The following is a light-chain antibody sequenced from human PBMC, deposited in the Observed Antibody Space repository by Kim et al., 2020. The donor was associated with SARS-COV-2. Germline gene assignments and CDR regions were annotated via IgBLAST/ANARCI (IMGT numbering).Light chain of an antibody. V-gene: IGLV3-19*01. J-gene: IGLJ2*01. Sequence: VGQTVRITIRGHSLRSDYSSWYQQKPGQAPIRVIYGKNNRPSGIPDRFSGSSSGNTASLTITGAQAEDEADYYCNSRDSSGKHVVFGGGTQLTVL. CDR1: SLRSDY. CDR2: GKN. CDR3: NSRDSSGKHVV.